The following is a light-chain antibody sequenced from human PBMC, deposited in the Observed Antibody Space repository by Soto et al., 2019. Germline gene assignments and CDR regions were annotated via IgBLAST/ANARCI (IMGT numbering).Light chain of an antibody. Sequence: ELVLTQSPGTLSLSPGERATLFCRASQSVGSSYLAWYQQKPGRAPRLLIYGASNSATGVPDRFSGSGSGKDFTLTISRLEPEYFAVYFCQQYGSSLGTFGQGTKLEIK. CDR2: GAS. CDR3: QQYGSSLGT. V-gene: IGKV3-20*01. J-gene: IGKJ2*02. CDR1: QSVGSSY.